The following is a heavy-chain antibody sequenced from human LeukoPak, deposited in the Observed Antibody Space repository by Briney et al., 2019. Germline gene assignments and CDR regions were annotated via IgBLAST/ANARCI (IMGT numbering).Heavy chain of an antibody. J-gene: IGHJ4*02. CDR2: ISYDGSNK. Sequence: GSLRLSCAASGFTFSSYAMHWVRQAPGKGLEWVAVISYDGSNKYYADSVKGRFTISRDNSKNTLYLQMNSLRAGDTAVYYCARGGIAAAGKRPFDYWGQGTLVTVSS. CDR3: ARGGIAAAGKRPFDY. V-gene: IGHV3-30-3*01. CDR1: GFTFSSYA. D-gene: IGHD6-13*01.